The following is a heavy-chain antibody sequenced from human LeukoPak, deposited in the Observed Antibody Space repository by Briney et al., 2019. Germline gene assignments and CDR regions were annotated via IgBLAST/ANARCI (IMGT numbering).Heavy chain of an antibody. J-gene: IGHJ4*02. CDR2: IYYSGST. V-gene: IGHV4-39*01. CDR3: ARAGITWPHYYFDY. CDR1: GGSISATTYY. Sequence: PSETLSLTCTVSGGSISATTYYWGWIRQPPGKGLEWIGSIYYSGSTYYTPSLKSRITISVDTSKNQFSLSLTSVTAADTAVYYCARAGITWPHYYFDYWGQGTLVTVSS.